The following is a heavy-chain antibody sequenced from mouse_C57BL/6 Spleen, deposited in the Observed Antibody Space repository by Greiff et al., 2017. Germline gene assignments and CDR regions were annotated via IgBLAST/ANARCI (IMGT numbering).Heavy chain of an antibody. V-gene: IGHV1-15*01. CDR1: GYTFTDYE. D-gene: IGHD1-1*01. Sequence: QVHVKQSGAELVRPGASVTLSCKASGYTFTDYEMHWVKQTPVHGLEWIGAIDPETGGTAYNQKFKGKAILTADKSSSTAYMELRSLTSEDSAVYYCTRGGDGKHWYFDVWGTGTTVTVSS. J-gene: IGHJ1*03. CDR2: IDPETGGT. CDR3: TRGGDGKHWYFDV.